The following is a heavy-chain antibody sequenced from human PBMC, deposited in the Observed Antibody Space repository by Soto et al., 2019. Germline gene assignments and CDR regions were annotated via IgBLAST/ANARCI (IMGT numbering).Heavy chain of an antibody. V-gene: IGHV4-59*01. CDR1: GGSISSYY. CDR2: IYYSGST. D-gene: IGHD3-3*01. CDR3: ARGNYDFWSGYSYGMDG. Sequence: PSETLSLTCTVSGGSISSYYWSWIRQPPGKGLEWIGYIYYSGSTNYNPSLKSRVTISVDTSKNQFSLKLSSVTAADTAVYYCARGNYDFWSGYSYGMDGWGQGTTVTVSS. J-gene: IGHJ6*02.